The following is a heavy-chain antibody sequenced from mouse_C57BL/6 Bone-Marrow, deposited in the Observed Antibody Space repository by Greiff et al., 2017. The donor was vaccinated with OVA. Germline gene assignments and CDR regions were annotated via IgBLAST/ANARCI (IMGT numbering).Heavy chain of an antibody. CDR2: IYPGGGST. Sequence: QVQLQQSGAELVRPGTSVKMSCKASGYTFPNYWIGRAKQRPGPGLALIGDIYPGGGSTNSNEKFKGKATLTADKSSSTAYMQLSRLTSEYSAISLCARNLFGYFAYCAQGTTLTVSS. V-gene: IGHV1-63*01. J-gene: IGHJ2*01. CDR1: GYTFPNYW. CDR3: ARNLFGYFAY.